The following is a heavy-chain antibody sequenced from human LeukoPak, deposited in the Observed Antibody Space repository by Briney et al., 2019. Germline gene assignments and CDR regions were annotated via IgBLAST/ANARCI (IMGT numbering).Heavy chain of an antibody. CDR1: GYSFTTYW. D-gene: IGHD2-21*01. J-gene: IGHJ4*02. V-gene: IGHV5-51*01. Sequence: GESLKISCKGSGYSFTTYWIGWVRHMRGKGLEWMGIIYPGDSDTIYSPSFQGQVTISADKSISTAYLQWSSLKASDTAMYYCARGRYSHGFFDYWGQGTPVTVSS. CDR2: IYPGDSDT. CDR3: ARGRYSHGFFDY.